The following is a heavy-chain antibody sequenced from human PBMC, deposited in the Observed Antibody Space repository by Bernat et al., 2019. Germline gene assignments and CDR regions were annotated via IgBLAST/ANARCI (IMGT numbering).Heavy chain of an antibody. CDR1: GFSLSNARMG. V-gene: IGHV2-26*01. CDR3: ERNYYYDSSGYYDAFDI. D-gene: IGHD3-22*01. J-gene: IGHJ3*02. CDR2: IFSNDEK. Sequence: QVTLKESGPVLVKPTETLTLTCTVSGFSLSNARMGVSWIRQPPGKALGWLAHIFSNDEKSYSTSLKSRLTISKDTTKSQVVLTMTNMDPVDTATYYCERNYYYDSSGYYDAFDIWGQGTMVTVSS.